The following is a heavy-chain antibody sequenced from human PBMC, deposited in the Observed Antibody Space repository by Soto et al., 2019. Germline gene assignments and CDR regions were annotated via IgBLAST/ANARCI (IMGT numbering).Heavy chain of an antibody. V-gene: IGHV4-4*02. CDR2: IYHSGST. J-gene: IGHJ4*02. D-gene: IGHD3-10*01. CDR1: GDSISSGNW. CDR3: ARGGYGSGSYVY. Sequence: QVQLQESGPGLVKPSGTLSLTCAVSGDSISSGNWWSWVRQPPEKGLGWIGEIYHSGSTNYNPSLKSRFTISVDKSKNEFSLKLSSVTAADTAVYYCARGGYGSGSYVYWGQGTLVTLSS.